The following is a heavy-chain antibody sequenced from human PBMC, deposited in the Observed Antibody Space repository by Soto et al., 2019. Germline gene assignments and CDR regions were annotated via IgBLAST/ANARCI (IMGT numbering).Heavy chain of an antibody. V-gene: IGHV1-69*06. CDR3: ASYRETYNWLDP. CDR1: GDTFNSYV. J-gene: IGHJ5*02. CDR2: IICIFGAP. Sequence: QVQLVQSGAEVNTPGSSVEVSCKAAGDTFNSYVVSWVRQAPGQGLEWMGGIICIFGAPNSAQKFQGRVTNTADKSTNTPYMKLSGLRSDDYALYFCASYRETYNWLDPLGLGTLVTVSS. D-gene: IGHD3-16*02.